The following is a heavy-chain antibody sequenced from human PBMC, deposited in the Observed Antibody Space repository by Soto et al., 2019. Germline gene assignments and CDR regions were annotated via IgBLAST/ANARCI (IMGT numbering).Heavy chain of an antibody. V-gene: IGHV3-30*03. Sequence: VQLVESGGGVVQPGRSLRLSCAASGFTFSSYGMHWVRQAPGKGLEWVAVISYDGSNKYYADSVKGRFTISRDNSKNTLYLQMNSLRAEDTAVYYCAGGGSPTAANFDYWGQGTLVTVSS. J-gene: IGHJ4*02. CDR1: GFTFSSYG. CDR3: AGGGSPTAANFDY. CDR2: ISYDGSNK. D-gene: IGHD3-16*01.